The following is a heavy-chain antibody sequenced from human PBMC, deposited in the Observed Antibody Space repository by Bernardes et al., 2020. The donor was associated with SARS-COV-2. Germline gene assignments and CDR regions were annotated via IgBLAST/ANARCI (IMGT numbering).Heavy chain of an antibody. Sequence: GESLKISCKGSGYKFSNFWIGWVRQMPGKGLEWMGIIYPGDSDTKYSPSFQGRVTISADKSVNTAYLQWSSLKASDTAIYYCARRRYGDFGVDVWGQGTTVTVSS. V-gene: IGHV5-51*01. J-gene: IGHJ6*02. CDR3: ARRRYGDFGVDV. D-gene: IGHD4-17*01. CDR1: GYKFSNFW. CDR2: IYPGDSDT.